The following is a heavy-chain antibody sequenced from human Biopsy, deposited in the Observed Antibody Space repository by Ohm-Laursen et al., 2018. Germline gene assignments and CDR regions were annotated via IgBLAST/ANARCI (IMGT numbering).Heavy chain of an antibody. CDR1: GGSINSANYF. CDR2: ISHTGST. D-gene: IGHD3-9*01. J-gene: IGHJ2*01. V-gene: IGHV4-31*03. Sequence: TLSLTCSVSGGSINSANYFWAWIRQHPGKGLKWIGYISHTGSTHSNPSLKSRITISIDTSENHFSLKLRSVTATDTAVYYCVREPKTGTAEAWYFDLWGRGTLVTVSS. CDR3: VREPKTGTAEAWYFDL.